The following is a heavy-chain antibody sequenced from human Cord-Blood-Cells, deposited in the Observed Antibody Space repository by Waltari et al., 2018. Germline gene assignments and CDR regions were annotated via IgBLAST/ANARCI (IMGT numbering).Heavy chain of an antibody. Sequence: QLQLQASGPGLVKPSETLSLTCTVSGRSISSSRYYWGWIRQPPGKGLEWIGSIYYSGSTYYNPSLKSRVTISVDTSKNQFSLKLSSVTAADTAVYYCARQGYCSSTSCYGAFDIWGQGTMVTVSS. J-gene: IGHJ3*02. D-gene: IGHD2-2*01. CDR1: GRSISSSRYY. CDR3: ARQGYCSSTSCYGAFDI. V-gene: IGHV4-39*01. CDR2: IYYSGST.